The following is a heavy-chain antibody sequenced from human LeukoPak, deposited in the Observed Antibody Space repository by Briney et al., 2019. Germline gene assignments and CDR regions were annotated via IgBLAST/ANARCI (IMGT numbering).Heavy chain of an antibody. V-gene: IGHV3-11*01. J-gene: IGHJ4*02. D-gene: IGHD4-17*01. Sequence: GGSLRHSCAASGFTFNDDYMSWIRQAPGKGPEWVSYISSDGSTIFYADSVKGRFTISRDNAKNSLFLQMNSLRAEDTAVYYCARERSTVRYWGQGTLVTVSS. CDR3: ARERSTVRY. CDR2: ISSDGSTI. CDR1: GFTFNDDY.